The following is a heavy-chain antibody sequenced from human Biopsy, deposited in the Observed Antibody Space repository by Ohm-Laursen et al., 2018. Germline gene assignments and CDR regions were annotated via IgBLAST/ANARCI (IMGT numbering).Heavy chain of an antibody. Sequence: ASVKVSCKASGYSFTSYYMHWVRQAPGQGLKWMGMINPSGSTTSYPQISQGRVTMTRDTSKSTVYMELSSLRSADTAVYFCARNTGWYGDLYYFDYWGQGTLVTVSS. CDR3: ARNTGWYGDLYYFDY. CDR1: GYSFTSYY. J-gene: IGHJ4*02. D-gene: IGHD6-19*01. V-gene: IGHV1-46*01. CDR2: INPSGSTT.